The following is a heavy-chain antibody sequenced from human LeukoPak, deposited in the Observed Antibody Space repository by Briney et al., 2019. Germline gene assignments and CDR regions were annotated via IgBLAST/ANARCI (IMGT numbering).Heavy chain of an antibody. CDR1: GFTFSSYS. D-gene: IGHD3-10*01. CDR2: ISRSSSTI. CDR3: ARDLMFRGETGAFDI. Sequence: PGGSLRLSCAASGFTFSSYSMNWVRQAPGKGLEWVSYISRSSSTIYYADSVKGRFTLSRDNAKNSLYLQTNSLMTEDTAVYYCARDLMFRGETGAFDIWGQGTMVTVSS. J-gene: IGHJ3*02. V-gene: IGHV3-48*01.